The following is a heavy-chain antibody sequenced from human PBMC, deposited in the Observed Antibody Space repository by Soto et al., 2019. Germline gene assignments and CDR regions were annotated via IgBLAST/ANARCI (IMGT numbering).Heavy chain of an antibody. J-gene: IGHJ6*02. CDR2: ILYDGSDK. Sequence: QVQLVESGGGVVQPGRSLRLSCAASGFTFGNYGMHWVRQPPGKGLEWMSSILYDGSDKYYADSVKGRFTISRDGSKNTLYLQMDRLRPEDTAVYYCAKWGEVSHKPGGNYYYGMDVWGQGTTVTVSS. V-gene: IGHV3-30*18. D-gene: IGHD3-16*01. CDR3: AKWGEVSHKPGGNYYYGMDV. CDR1: GFTFGNYG.